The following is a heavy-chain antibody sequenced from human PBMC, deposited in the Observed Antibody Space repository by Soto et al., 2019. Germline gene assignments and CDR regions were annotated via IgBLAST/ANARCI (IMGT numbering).Heavy chain of an antibody. CDR3: ARIIWDYCVSETAVDDFDV. V-gene: IGHV3-21*01. CDR1: GLTFSSYS. Sequence: GGSLRLSCAASGLTFSSYSMNLVRQVPGQGLECVSSISSGGPYIYYADSVKGRFTISRVNAKNSLFLQMNGLRPEDTAVYFCARIIWDYCVSETAVDDFDVGGKGRMVT. D-gene: IGHD3-10*01. J-gene: IGHJ3*01. CDR2: ISSGGPYI.